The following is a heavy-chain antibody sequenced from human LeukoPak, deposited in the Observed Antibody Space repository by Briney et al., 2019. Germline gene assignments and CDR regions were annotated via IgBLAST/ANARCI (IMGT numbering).Heavy chain of an antibody. Sequence: SQTLSLTCAISGDSVSSKSATWNWIRQSPSRGLEWLGRTYYRSKWYNDYAISLKSRIIIKPDTSKNQFSLQLNSVTPEDTAVYYCAGTTSAPRYYYYMDVWGKGTTVTVSS. CDR2: TYYRSKWYN. CDR3: AGTTSAPRYYYYMDV. J-gene: IGHJ6*03. V-gene: IGHV6-1*01. D-gene: IGHD1-14*01. CDR1: GDSVSSKSAT.